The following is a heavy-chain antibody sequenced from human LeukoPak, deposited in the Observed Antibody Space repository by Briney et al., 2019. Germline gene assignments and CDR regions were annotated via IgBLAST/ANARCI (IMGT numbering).Heavy chain of an antibody. V-gene: IGHV4-4*07. Sequence: SETLSLTCTVSGGSINNYYWSWIRQPAGKGLEWIGRIYTRGSTNYNPSLKSRVTMSVDTSRNQFSLKLSSVTAADTAVYYCARGRYCSADICSGGDAFDIWGQGTMVSVSS. CDR1: GGSINNYY. D-gene: IGHD2-15*01. J-gene: IGHJ3*02. CDR2: IYTRGST. CDR3: ARGRYCSADICSGGDAFDI.